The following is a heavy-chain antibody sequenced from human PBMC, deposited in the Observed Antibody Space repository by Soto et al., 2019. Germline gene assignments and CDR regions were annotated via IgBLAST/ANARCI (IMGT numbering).Heavy chain of an antibody. CDR2: ISYDGSNK. V-gene: IGHV3-30*03. Sequence: QVQLVESGGGVVQPGRSLRLSCAASGFTFSSYGMHWVRQAPGKGLEWVAVISYDGSNKYYADSVKGRFTISRDNSKNSLYLQMNSLRDEDTAVYYCARGGVYYYDSSGHTRLFQHWGQGTLVTVSS. CDR3: ARGGVYYYDSSGHTRLFQH. J-gene: IGHJ1*01. D-gene: IGHD3-22*01. CDR1: GFTFSSYG.